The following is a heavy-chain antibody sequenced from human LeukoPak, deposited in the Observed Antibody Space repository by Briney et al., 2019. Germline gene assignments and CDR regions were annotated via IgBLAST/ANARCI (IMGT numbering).Heavy chain of an antibody. V-gene: IGHV4-39*01. J-gene: IGHJ1*01. CDR2: IYYSGST. CDR3: ARPGRNYYGSSPLEYFQH. CDR1: GGSISSSSYY. Sequence: SETLSLTCTVSGGSISSSSYYWGWIRQPPGKGLEWIGSIYYSGSTYYNPSLKSRVTISVDTSKNQFSLKLSSVTAADTAVYYCARPGRNYYGSSPLEYFQHWGQGTLVTVSS. D-gene: IGHD3-22*01.